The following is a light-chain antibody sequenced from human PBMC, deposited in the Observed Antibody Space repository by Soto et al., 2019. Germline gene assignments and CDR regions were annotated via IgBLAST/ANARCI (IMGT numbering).Light chain of an antibody. Sequence: QSVLTQPPSASGSPGQPVTISCTGTSSDVGGYNYVSWYQQHPGKAPKLMIYEVSKRPSGVPDRFSGSKSANTASLTVSGLQAEDEADYYCSSYAGSNNYVFGTGTKLTVL. J-gene: IGLJ1*01. CDR3: SSYAGSNNYV. V-gene: IGLV2-8*01. CDR1: SSDVGGYNY. CDR2: EVS.